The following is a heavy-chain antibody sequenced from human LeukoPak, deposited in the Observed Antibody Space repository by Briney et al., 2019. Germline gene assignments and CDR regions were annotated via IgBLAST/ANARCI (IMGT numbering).Heavy chain of an antibody. Sequence: GGTLRLSCAASGFTFSSYAMSWVRQAPGNGLEWVSAISGSGGSTYYADSVKGRFTISRDNSKNTLYLQMNSLRAEDTAVYYCAQRGRGAAAAFDYWGQGTLVTASS. V-gene: IGHV3-23*01. J-gene: IGHJ4*02. CDR3: AQRGRGAAAAFDY. D-gene: IGHD6-13*01. CDR1: GFTFSSYA. CDR2: ISGSGGST.